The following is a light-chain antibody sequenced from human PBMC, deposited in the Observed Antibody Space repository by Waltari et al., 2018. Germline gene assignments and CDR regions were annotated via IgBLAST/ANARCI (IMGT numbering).Light chain of an antibody. Sequence: AIQMTQSPSSLSASVGDRVTITCRASQGIRYDLGWYQQKPGKAPKLLIFAASTLQSRVPSRFSGSGSGTDFTLTISSLQPEDFATYYCLQDYNYPWTFGQGTKVEIK. CDR1: QGIRYD. CDR3: LQDYNYPWT. V-gene: IGKV1-6*01. CDR2: AAS. J-gene: IGKJ1*01.